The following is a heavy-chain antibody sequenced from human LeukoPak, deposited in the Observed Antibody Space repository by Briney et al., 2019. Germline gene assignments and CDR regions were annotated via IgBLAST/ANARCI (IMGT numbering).Heavy chain of an antibody. CDR2: INPNSGGT. Sequence: GASVKVSCKASGYTFTGYFMHWVRQAPGQGLEWMGWINPNSGGTSYAQKFQGRVTMTRDTSISTAYMELSSLRSDDTAVYYCARALYCSGGSCYSGGVYWFDPWGQGTLVTVSS. CDR3: ARALYCSGGSCYSGGVYWFDP. CDR1: GYTFTGYF. D-gene: IGHD2-15*01. V-gene: IGHV1-2*02. J-gene: IGHJ5*02.